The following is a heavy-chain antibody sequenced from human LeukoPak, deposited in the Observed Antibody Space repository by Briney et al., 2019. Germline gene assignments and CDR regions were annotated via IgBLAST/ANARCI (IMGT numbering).Heavy chain of an antibody. V-gene: IGHV3-7*01. J-gene: IGHJ4*02. CDR2: IKQDGSEK. Sequence: GGSLRLSCAACGFTFSSYWMSWVRQAPGKGLEWVANIKQDGSEKYYVDSVKGRFTISRDNAKNSLYLQMNSLRAEDTAVYYCAREGVATFFDYWGQGTLVTVSS. CDR1: GFTFSSYW. CDR3: AREGVATFFDY. D-gene: IGHD5-12*01.